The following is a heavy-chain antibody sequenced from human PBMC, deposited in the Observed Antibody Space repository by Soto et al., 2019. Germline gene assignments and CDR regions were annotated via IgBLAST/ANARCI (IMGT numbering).Heavy chain of an antibody. D-gene: IGHD2-2*01. CDR3: AKQFDVVVPAAIYYYYGMDV. Sequence: LRLSWAAAGFTFSSDAMSWVRPDPGKGLEWVSAISGSGGSTYYADSVKGRFTISRDNSKNTLYLQMNSLRAEDTAVYYCAKQFDVVVPAAIYYYYGMDVWGQGTTVTVSS. CDR2: ISGSGGST. CDR1: GFTFSSDA. J-gene: IGHJ6*02. V-gene: IGHV3-23*01.